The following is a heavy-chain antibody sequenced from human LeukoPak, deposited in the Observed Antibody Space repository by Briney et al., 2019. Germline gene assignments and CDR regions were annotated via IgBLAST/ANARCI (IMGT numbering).Heavy chain of an antibody. CDR3: ARGVVVPAAIMVGPYYYYYMDV. Sequence: PSETLSLTCIVSGGSISSYYWSWIRQPPGKGLEWIGYIYYSGSTNYNPSLKSRVTISVDTSKNQFSLKLSSVTAADTAVYYCARGVVVPAAIMVGPYYYYYMDVWGKGTTVTVSS. CDR1: GGSISSYY. J-gene: IGHJ6*03. V-gene: IGHV4-59*01. D-gene: IGHD2-2*02. CDR2: IYYSGST.